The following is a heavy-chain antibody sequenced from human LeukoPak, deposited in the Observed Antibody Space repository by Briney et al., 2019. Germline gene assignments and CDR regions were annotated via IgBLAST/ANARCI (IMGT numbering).Heavy chain of an antibody. J-gene: IGHJ3*02. Sequence: PSVKVSCKASGGTFSSYAISWVRQAPGQGLEWMGGIIPIFGTANYAQKFQGRVTITTDESTSTAYMELSSLRSEDTAVYYCATNPHYYDSSGYYMGFAFDIWGQGTMVTVSS. CDR1: GGTFSSYA. V-gene: IGHV1-69*05. D-gene: IGHD3-22*01. CDR3: ATNPHYYDSSGYYMGFAFDI. CDR2: IIPIFGTA.